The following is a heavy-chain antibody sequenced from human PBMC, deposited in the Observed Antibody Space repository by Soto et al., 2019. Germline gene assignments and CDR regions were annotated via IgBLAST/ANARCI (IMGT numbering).Heavy chain of an antibody. Sequence: SETLSLTCTVSGASISRYYWSWIRQSPGKGLEWIGYLYNTGSTIYNPSLKSRVTISVDTSKNQFSLKLTSVTAADTAVYYCARGSSWYDVDWFDPWGPGTLVTVSS. J-gene: IGHJ5*02. CDR2: LYNTGST. V-gene: IGHV4-59*01. CDR1: GASISRYY. D-gene: IGHD6-13*01. CDR3: ARGSSWYDVDWFDP.